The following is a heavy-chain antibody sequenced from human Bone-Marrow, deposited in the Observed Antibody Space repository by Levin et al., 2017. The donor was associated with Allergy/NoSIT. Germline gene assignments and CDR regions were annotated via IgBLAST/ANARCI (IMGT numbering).Heavy chain of an antibody. V-gene: IGHV4-61*02. CDR3: AGEAARCSSTGCLHYFDY. J-gene: IGHJ4*02. CDR2: INTSGNT. Sequence: SQTLSLTCTVSGDSITSGSYYWSWIRQPAGKGLEWIGRINTSGNTNYNTPLKSRVTTSLDTSKNQFSLKLNSVTAADTAVYYCAGEAARCSSTGCLHYFDYWGQGTLVTVSS. D-gene: IGHD2-2*01. CDR1: GDSITSGSYY.